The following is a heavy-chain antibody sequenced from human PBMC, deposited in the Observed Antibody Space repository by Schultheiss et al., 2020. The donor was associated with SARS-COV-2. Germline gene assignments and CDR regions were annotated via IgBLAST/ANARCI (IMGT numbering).Heavy chain of an antibody. Sequence: GGSLRLSCAASGFTVSSNYMSWVRQAPGKGLEWVSRINGDGSSTSYADSVKGRFTISRDNAKNMLYMQMNNLRAEDTAVYYCACFSMAREGDFWGQGTLVTVSS. V-gene: IGHV3-74*01. J-gene: IGHJ4*02. CDR3: ACFSMAREGDF. D-gene: IGHD3-10*01. CDR2: INGDGSST. CDR1: GFTVSSNY.